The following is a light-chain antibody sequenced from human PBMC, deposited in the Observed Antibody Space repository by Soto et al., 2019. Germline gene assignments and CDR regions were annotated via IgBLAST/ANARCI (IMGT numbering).Light chain of an antibody. J-gene: IGKJ3*01. Sequence: EIVLTQSLGTLSLSPGERATLSCRASQTVSSSYFAWYQQKPGQAPRLLLYGTSSRATGIPDRFSGSGSGTDFTLTISRLEPEDFAVYYCQQYGSTPFTFGPGSKVDIK. V-gene: IGKV3-20*01. CDR1: QTVSSSY. CDR2: GTS. CDR3: QQYGSTPFT.